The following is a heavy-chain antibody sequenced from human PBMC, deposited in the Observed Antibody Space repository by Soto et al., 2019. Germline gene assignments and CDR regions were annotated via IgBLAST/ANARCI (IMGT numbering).Heavy chain of an antibody. CDR3: ARRYGGNLDY. J-gene: IGHJ4*02. D-gene: IGHD1-26*01. CDR2: ISYSGST. Sequence: SETLSLTCTVSGGSISSDSYYWGWIRQSPEKGLEWIASISYSGSTYYNPTLKSRLIISVDTSKNQFSLKLSSVTAADTAVYYCARRYGGNLDYWGQGTLVTVSS. V-gene: IGHV4-39*01. CDR1: GGSISSDSYY.